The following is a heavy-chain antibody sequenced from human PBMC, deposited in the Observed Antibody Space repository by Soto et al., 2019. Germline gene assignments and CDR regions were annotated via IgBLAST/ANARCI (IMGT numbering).Heavy chain of an antibody. CDR3: AKPRGVVHPGDNFDF. J-gene: IGHJ4*02. CDR2: ISGSGGST. Sequence: GGSLRLSCAASGFTFSSYAMSWVRQAPGKGLEWVSAISGSGGSTYYADSVKGRFTISRDNSKNTLYLQMNGLRAEDTAVYYCAKPRGVVHPGDNFDFWGQGSLVTVSS. CDR1: GFTFSSYA. D-gene: IGHD3-3*01. V-gene: IGHV3-23*01.